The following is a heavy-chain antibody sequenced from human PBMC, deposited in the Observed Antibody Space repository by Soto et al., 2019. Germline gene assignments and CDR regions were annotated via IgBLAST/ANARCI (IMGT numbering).Heavy chain of an antibody. D-gene: IGHD3-22*01. J-gene: IGHJ4*02. Sequence: GGSLRLSCAASGFTFSSYAMGWVHQAPGKGLELVSTISAGGGRTYYADSVKGRFTISRDNSKNTLYLQMNSLRAEDTAGYYCTKGYYYDTCGYFDSWGQGTLVTVSS. CDR3: TKGYYYDTCGYFDS. CDR1: GFTFSSYA. V-gene: IGHV3-23*01. CDR2: ISAGGGRT.